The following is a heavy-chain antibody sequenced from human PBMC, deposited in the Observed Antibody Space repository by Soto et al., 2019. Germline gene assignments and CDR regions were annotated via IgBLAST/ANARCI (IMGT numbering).Heavy chain of an antibody. D-gene: IGHD2-15*01. CDR2: INAGNGNT. CDR1: GYTFTSYA. J-gene: IGHJ4*02. V-gene: IGHV1-3*01. CDR3: ARGYCSGGSCYSLLFDY. Sequence: QVQLVQSGAEVKKPGASVKVSCKASGYTFTSYAMHWVRQAPGQRLEWMGWINAGNGNTKYSQKFQGRVTITRDTSASTAYMELSSLRSEDTAVYYCARGYCSGGSCYSLLFDYWGQGTLVTVSS.